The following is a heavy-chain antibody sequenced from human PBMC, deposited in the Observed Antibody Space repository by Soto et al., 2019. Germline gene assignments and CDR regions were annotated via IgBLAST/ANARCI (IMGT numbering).Heavy chain of an antibody. V-gene: IGHV3-33*01. Sequence: QVQLVESGGGVVQPGTSLRLSCAASGFTFSHYGMHWVRQAPGKGLEWVAIIWYDGSKKYHADSVKGRFTISRDDSKNTPYPQMNSLRAEDTAVYYCATDEAYSSSSASGVFEHWGQGTLVSVSS. CDR2: IWYDGSKK. CDR1: GFTFSHYG. CDR3: ATDEAYSSSSASGVFEH. D-gene: IGHD6-6*01. J-gene: IGHJ4*02.